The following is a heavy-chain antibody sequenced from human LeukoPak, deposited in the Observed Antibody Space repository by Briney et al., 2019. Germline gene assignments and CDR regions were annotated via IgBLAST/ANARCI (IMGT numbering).Heavy chain of an antibody. CDR2: ISYDGSNK. D-gene: IGHD3-9*01. Sequence: GRSLRLSCAASGFTFSSYAMHWVRQAPGKGLEWVAVISYDGSNKYYADSVKGRFTISRDNSKNTLYLQMNSLRAEDTAVYYCARELRYFHYGMDVWGQGTTVTVSS. CDR3: ARELRYFHYGMDV. J-gene: IGHJ6*02. V-gene: IGHV3-30-3*01. CDR1: GFTFSSYA.